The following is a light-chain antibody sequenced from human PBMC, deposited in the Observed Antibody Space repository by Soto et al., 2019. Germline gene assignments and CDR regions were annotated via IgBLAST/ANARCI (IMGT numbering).Light chain of an antibody. CDR1: GSNIWTNA. J-gene: IGLJ2*01. CDR2: SNN. Sequence: QSVLVQPPSASGAPGQRVTISCSGSGSNIWTNAVNWYQQLPGTAPKLLIYSNNYRPSGVPGRFSGSKSGPSASLAISGLQSEDEADYYCAEWNDSVNVVLFGGGTQLTVL. V-gene: IGLV1-44*01. CDR3: AEWNDSVNVVL.